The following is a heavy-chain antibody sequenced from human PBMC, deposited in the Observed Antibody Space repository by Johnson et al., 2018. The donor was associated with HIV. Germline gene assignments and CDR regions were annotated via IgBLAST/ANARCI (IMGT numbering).Heavy chain of an antibody. CDR3: ARQLGYYYDSSGYYAEPDDAFDI. CDR1: GFTFDDYA. CDR2: ISWNSGSI. V-gene: IGHV3-9*01. Sequence: VQLVESGGGVVQPGRSLRLSCAASGFTFDDYAMHWVRQAPGKGLEWVSGISWNSGSIGYADSVKGRFTISRDNAKRSLFLQMNSLRAEDTAVYYCARQLGYYYDSSGYYAEPDDAFDIWGQGTMVTVSS. J-gene: IGHJ3*02. D-gene: IGHD3-22*01.